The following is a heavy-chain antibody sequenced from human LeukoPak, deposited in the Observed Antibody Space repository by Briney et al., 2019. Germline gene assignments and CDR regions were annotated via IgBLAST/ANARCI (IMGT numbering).Heavy chain of an antibody. D-gene: IGHD6-19*01. V-gene: IGHV4-34*01. CDR1: GGSFSGYY. J-gene: IGHJ4*02. Sequence: SETLSLTCAVYGGSFSGYYWSWIRQPPGKGLEWVGEINHSGSTNYNPSLKSRVTISVDTSKNQFSLKLSSVTAADTAVYYCARGLSWQWLAGPFFDYWGQGTLVTVSS. CDR3: ARGLSWQWLAGPFFDY. CDR2: INHSGST.